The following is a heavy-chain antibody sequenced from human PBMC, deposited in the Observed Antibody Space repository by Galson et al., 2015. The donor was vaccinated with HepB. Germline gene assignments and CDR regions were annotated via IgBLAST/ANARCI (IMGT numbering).Heavy chain of an antibody. CDR2: IYWDDDK. J-gene: IGHJ5*02. V-gene: IGHV2-5*02. D-gene: IGHD3-22*01. Sequence: PALVKPTQTLTLTCTFSGFSLSTSGVGVGWIRQPPGKALEWLALIYWDDDKRYSPSLKSRLTITKDTSKNQVVLTMTNMDPVDTATYYCAQEGNYYDSKNWFDPWGQGTLVTVSS. CDR3: AQEGNYYDSKNWFDP. CDR1: GFSLSTSGVG.